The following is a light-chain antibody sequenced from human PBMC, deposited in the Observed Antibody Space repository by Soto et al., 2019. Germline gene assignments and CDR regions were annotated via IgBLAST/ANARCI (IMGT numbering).Light chain of an antibody. Sequence: GDRVTITCRASQSISSWLAWYQQKPGKAPKFLIYDASNLESGVPSRFSGSGSGTEFTLTISSLQPDDFATYYCQQYSSYWTFGQGTMVDIK. V-gene: IGKV1-5*01. J-gene: IGKJ1*01. CDR1: QSISSW. CDR3: QQYSSYWT. CDR2: DAS.